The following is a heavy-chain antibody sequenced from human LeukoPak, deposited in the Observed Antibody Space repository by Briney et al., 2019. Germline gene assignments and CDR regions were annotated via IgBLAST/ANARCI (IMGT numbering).Heavy chain of an antibody. Sequence: SVKVSCKASGGTFSSYAISWVRQAPGQGLEWMGGIIPIFGTANYAQKFQGRVTITADESTSTAYMELSSLRSEDTAVYYCARDPRTRYAYLDWFDPWGQGTLVTVSS. CDR2: IIPIFGTA. CDR1: GGTFSSYA. J-gene: IGHJ5*02. D-gene: IGHD1-1*01. V-gene: IGHV1-69*13. CDR3: ARDPRTRYAYLDWFDP.